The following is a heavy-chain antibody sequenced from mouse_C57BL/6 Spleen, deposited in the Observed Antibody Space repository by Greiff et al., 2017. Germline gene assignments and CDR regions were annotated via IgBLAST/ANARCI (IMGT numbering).Heavy chain of an antibody. D-gene: IGHD2-1*01. CDR1: GYTFTGYW. CDR2: ILPGSGST. J-gene: IGHJ4*01. V-gene: IGHV1-9*01. CDR3: ATIYLEDDDAMDY. Sequence: VKLMESGAELMKPGASVKLSCKATGYTFTGYWIAWVQQRPGHGLEWIGEILPGSGSTNYNEKVKGKATFTADTSSNTAYIQLSRLTTEDSAIYYCATIYLEDDDAMDYWGQGTSVTVSS.